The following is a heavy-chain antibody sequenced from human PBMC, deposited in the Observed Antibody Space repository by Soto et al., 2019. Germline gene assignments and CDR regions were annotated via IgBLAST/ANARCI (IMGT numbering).Heavy chain of an antibody. Sequence: SETLSLTCTVSGGSISNYYWSWIRQPPGNELEWIAYIYYNGITNYNPSLKSRVTISVDTSKNQFSLTLTSVTAADTAVYYYARGRRYYYDNTGPFYFEHWGQGTLVTVSS. J-gene: IGHJ4*02. CDR2: IYYNGIT. CDR3: ARGRRYYYDNTGPFYFEH. D-gene: IGHD3-22*01. V-gene: IGHV4-59*01. CDR1: GGSISNYY.